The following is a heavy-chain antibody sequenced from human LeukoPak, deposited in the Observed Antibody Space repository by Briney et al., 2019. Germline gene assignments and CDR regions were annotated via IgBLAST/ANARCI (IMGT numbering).Heavy chain of an antibody. J-gene: IGHJ4*02. CDR1: GGSISSYY. V-gene: IGHV4-59*01. Sequence: PSETLSLTCTVSGGSISSYYWSWIRQPPGKGLEWIGYIYYSGSTNYNPSLKSRVTISVDTSKNQFSLKLSSVTAADTAVYYCARGQHLVGYYFDYWGQGTLVTVSS. CDR3: ARGQHLVGYYFDY. D-gene: IGHD6-13*01. CDR2: IYYSGST.